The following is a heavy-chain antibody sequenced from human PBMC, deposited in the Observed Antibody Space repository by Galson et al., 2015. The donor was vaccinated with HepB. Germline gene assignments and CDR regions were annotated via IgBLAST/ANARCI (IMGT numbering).Heavy chain of an antibody. J-gene: IGHJ4*02. CDR2: IRNDGSNK. D-gene: IGHD3-22*01. CDR1: GFTFNSYG. CDR3: AKDYYDSSGPDY. Sequence: SLRLSCAASGFTFNSYGMHWVRQAPGKGLEWVAFIRNDGSNKYYADSVKGRFTISRDNSKNTLYLQMNSLRAEDTAAYYCAKDYYDSSGPDYWGQGTLVTVSS. V-gene: IGHV3-30*02.